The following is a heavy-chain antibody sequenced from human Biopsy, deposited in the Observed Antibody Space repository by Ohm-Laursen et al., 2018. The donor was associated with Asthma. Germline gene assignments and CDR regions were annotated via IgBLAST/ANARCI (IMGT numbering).Heavy chain of an antibody. CDR1: GFTFGDYW. D-gene: IGHD4-17*01. Sequence: SLRLSCTASGFTFGDYWMSWVRQVPGKGLEWVANIKHDGSEKNHVDSVKGRFTISRDNSKNTLYLQMSSLRVEDTAAYYCAKDPRIYGDNVAGMDVWGQGTAVNVSS. CDR3: AKDPRIYGDNVAGMDV. V-gene: IGHV3-7*01. J-gene: IGHJ6*02. CDR2: IKHDGSEK.